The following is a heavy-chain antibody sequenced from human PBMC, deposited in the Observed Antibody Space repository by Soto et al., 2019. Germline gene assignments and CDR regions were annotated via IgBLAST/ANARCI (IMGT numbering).Heavy chain of an antibody. Sequence: GGSLRLSCTPSGFTFREFSMDWVRQAPGKGLEWVSEINPFVDRTNYEISVKGRFTISRDNFKNALYLQMDSLRVDDTAIYYCAKRLWAVGGPFHFWGQGTLVTVSS. CDR3: AKRLWAVGGPFHF. D-gene: IGHD3-16*01. V-gene: IGHV3-23*01. CDR2: INPFVDRT. J-gene: IGHJ4*02. CDR1: GFTFREFS.